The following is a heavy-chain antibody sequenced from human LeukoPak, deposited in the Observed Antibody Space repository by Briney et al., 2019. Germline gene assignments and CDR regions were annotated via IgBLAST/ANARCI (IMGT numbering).Heavy chain of an antibody. J-gene: IGHJ5*02. D-gene: IGHD6-6*01. CDR2: ISGSGDST. V-gene: IGHV3-23*01. CDR3: AKSGSSRFDP. Sequence: GGSLRLSCAASGFTFSSSAMSWVRQAPGKGLEWVSAISGSGDSTYAVSVKGRFSISRDYSKNTLYLQMNSLRAEDTAIYYCAKSGSSRFDPWGQGTLVTVSS. CDR1: GFTFSSSA.